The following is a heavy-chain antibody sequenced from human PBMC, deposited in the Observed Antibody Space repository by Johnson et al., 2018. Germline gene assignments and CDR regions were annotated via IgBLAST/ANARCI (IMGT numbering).Heavy chain of an antibody. CDR1: GFTFSSYW. CDR3: ARELDFLSGYRWFDP. Sequence: VQLVESGGGVGQPGRSLRLSCAASGFTFSSYWMHWVRQAPGKGLVWVSRINSDGSSTSYADSVKGRFTISRDNAKNTLYLQMNSLRAEDTAVYYCARELDFLSGYRWFDPWGQGTLVTVSS. D-gene: IGHD3-3*01. CDR2: INSDGSST. V-gene: IGHV3-74*01. J-gene: IGHJ5*02.